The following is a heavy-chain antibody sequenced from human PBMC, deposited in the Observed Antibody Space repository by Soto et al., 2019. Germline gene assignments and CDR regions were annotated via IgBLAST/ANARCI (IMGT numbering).Heavy chain of an antibody. CDR2: ISSSSRYI. Sequence: EVQLVESGGGLVKPGGSLRLSCAASGFTFSSYSMNWVRQAPGKVLEWVSSISSSSRYIYYADSVKGRFTISRDNAMNSLYLQMNSLRAEYTAVYYCARDLSGYSSGWGPDYWGQGTLVPVSS. J-gene: IGHJ4*02. CDR1: GFTFSSYS. V-gene: IGHV3-21*03. D-gene: IGHD6-19*01. CDR3: ARDLSGYSSGWGPDY.